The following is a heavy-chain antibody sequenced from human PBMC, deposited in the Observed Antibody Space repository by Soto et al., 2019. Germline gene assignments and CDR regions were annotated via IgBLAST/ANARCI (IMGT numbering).Heavy chain of an antibody. D-gene: IGHD6-19*01. CDR1: GFTFSSYG. CDR3: ARDLNSSGWYGYYYYGMDV. Sequence: GGSLRLSCAASGFTFSSYGMHWVRQAPGKGLEWVAVISYDGSNKYYADSVKGRFTISRDNSKNTLYLQMNSLRAEDTAVYYCARDLNSSGWYGYYYYGMDVWGQGTTVTSP. CDR2: ISYDGSNK. J-gene: IGHJ6*02. V-gene: IGHV3-30*03.